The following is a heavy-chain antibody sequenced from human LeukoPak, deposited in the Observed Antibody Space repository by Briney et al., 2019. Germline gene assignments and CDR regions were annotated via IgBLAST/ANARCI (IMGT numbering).Heavy chain of an antibody. CDR2: INTNTGNP. Sequence: ASVKVSCKASGYTFTSYAMNWVRQAPGQGLEWMGWINTNTGNPTYAQGFTGRFVFSLDTSVSTAYLQISSLKAEDTAVYYCAREVSSPQLLPLNWFDPWGQGTLVTVSS. D-gene: IGHD2-2*01. V-gene: IGHV7-4-1*02. J-gene: IGHJ5*02. CDR1: GYTFTSYA. CDR3: AREVSSPQLLPLNWFDP.